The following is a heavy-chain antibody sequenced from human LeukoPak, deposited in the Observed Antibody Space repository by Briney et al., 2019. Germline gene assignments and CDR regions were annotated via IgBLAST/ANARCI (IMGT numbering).Heavy chain of an antibody. CDR3: ALAMANFDY. D-gene: IGHD5-18*01. CDR2: IIPIFGTA. Sequence: SVKVSCKASGGTFSSYAISWVRQAPGQGLEWMGGIIPIFGTANYAQKFQGRVTMTRNTSISTAYMELSSLRSEDTAVYYCALAMANFDYWGQGTLVTVSS. CDR1: GGTFSSYA. V-gene: IGHV1-69*05. J-gene: IGHJ4*02.